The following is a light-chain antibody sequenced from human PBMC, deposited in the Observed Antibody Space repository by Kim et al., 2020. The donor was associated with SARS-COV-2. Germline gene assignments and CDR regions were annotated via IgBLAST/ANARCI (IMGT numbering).Light chain of an antibody. CDR1: QSITSN. CDR2: GAF. Sequence: EIVMTQSPATLSVSPGETATLSCKTSQSITSNLAWYQQKPGQAPRLLIRGAFSRATGVPARFSGSGSGTEFTLTITSLQSEDIGVYYCHEYHNWPRNTFGQGTRLEI. CDR3: HEYHNWPRNT. J-gene: IGKJ2*01. V-gene: IGKV3-15*01.